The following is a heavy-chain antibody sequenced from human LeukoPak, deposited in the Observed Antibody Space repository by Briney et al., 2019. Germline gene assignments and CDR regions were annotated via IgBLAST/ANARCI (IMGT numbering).Heavy chain of an antibody. V-gene: IGHV3-23*01. D-gene: IGHD5-18*01. J-gene: IGHJ6*04. CDR2: ISGSGGST. CDR1: GFTFSSYA. CDR3: AKWGDTAMVYYYYYGMDV. Sequence: GGSLRLSCAASGFTFSSYAMSWVRQAPGKGLEWVSAISGSGGSTYYADSVKGRFTISRDNSKNTLYLQMNSLRAEDTAVYYCAKWGDTAMVYYYYYGMDVWGKGTTVTASS.